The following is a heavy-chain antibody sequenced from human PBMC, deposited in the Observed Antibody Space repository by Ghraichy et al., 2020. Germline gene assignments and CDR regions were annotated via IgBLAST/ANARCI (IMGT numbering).Heavy chain of an antibody. V-gene: IGHV4-30-4*01. D-gene: IGHD3-10*01. Sequence: SETLSLTCTVSGGSISSGDYYWSWIRQPPGKGLEWIGYIYYSGSTYYNPSLKSRVTISVDTSKNQFSLKLSSVTAADTAVYYCARDGRGSGSYLKLYYGMDVWGQGTTVTVSS. CDR1: GGSISSGDYY. J-gene: IGHJ6*02. CDR2: IYYSGST. CDR3: ARDGRGSGSYLKLYYGMDV.